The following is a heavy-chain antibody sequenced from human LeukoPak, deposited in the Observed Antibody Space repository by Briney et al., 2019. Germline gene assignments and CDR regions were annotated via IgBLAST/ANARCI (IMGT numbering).Heavy chain of an antibody. V-gene: IGHV3-48*01. CDR3: ARDSAGGANLFDY. Sequence: GGSLRLSCAASGFTFSSYSMNWVRQAPGKGLEWVSYISSSSSTIYYADSVKGRFTISRDNAKNSLYLQMNSLRAEDTAVYYCARDSAGGANLFDYGGRGPLATVSS. CDR1: GFTFSSYS. J-gene: IGHJ4*02. D-gene: IGHD1-26*01. CDR2: ISSSSSTI.